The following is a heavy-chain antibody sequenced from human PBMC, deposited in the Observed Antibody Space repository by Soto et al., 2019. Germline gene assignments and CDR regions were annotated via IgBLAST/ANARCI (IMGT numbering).Heavy chain of an antibody. CDR1: GYTFTSYA. CDR3: ARAPCSGGSCTIDY. Sequence: ASVKVSCKASGYTFTSYAMHWVRQAPGQRLEWMGWINAGNGNTKYSQKFQGRVTITRDASASTAYMELSSLRSEDTAVYYCARAPCSGGSCTIDYWGQGTLVTVSS. D-gene: IGHD2-15*01. CDR2: INAGNGNT. V-gene: IGHV1-3*01. J-gene: IGHJ4*02.